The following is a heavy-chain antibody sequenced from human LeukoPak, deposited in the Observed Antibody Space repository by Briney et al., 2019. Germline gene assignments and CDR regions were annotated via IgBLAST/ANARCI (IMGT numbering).Heavy chain of an antibody. V-gene: IGHV3-21*01. J-gene: IGHJ4*02. CDR1: GFTFSGYS. Sequence: GGPLRLSCAASGFTFSGYSMNWVRQAPGKGLEWVSSISTTSDYIHYADSLKGRVAISGDNAKNSLYLQMNSLRAEDTAIYYCARGGIYSQGFDYWGQGSLVTVSS. CDR3: ARGGIYSQGFDY. CDR2: ISTTSDYI. D-gene: IGHD6-13*01.